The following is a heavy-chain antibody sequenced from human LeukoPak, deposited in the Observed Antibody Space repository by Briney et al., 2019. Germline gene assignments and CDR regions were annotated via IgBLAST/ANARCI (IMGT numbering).Heavy chain of an antibody. CDR1: GGSISSSSYY. D-gene: IGHD5-24*01. V-gene: IGHV4-39*01. Sequence: SETLSLTRTVSGGSISSSSYYWGWIRQPPGKGLEWIGSIYHSGSTYYNPSLKGRVTISVDTSKNQFSLKLSSVTAADTAVFYCARLLSSDGVNYWGQGTLVTVSS. J-gene: IGHJ4*02. CDR3: ARLLSSDGVNY. CDR2: IYHSGST.